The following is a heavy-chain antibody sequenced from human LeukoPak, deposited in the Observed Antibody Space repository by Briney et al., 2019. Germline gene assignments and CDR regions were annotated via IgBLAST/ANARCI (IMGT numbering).Heavy chain of an antibody. CDR2: VAYDGVNK. CDR3: AKDRSRCTGGTCFLLGMDV. J-gene: IGHJ6*02. D-gene: IGHD2-8*02. V-gene: IGHV3-30*18. Sequence: PGGSLRLSCVASGFTFNAYSMNWVRQAPGKGLEWVATVAYDGVNKYYSDFVNGRFTVTRDNSQNTLYLQMYSLKPEDTAVYYCAKDRSRCTGGTCFLLGMDVWGQGTTVTVSS. CDR1: GFTFNAYS.